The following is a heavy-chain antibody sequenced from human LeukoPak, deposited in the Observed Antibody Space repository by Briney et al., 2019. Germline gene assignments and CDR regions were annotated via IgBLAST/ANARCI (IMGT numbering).Heavy chain of an antibody. CDR1: GYTFTDYW. CDR3: ARQCCRGASPGFDP. CDR2: IYPADSDT. J-gene: IGHJ5*02. D-gene: IGHD3-10*01. V-gene: IGHV5-51*01. Sequence: PGESLKISCKGSGYTFTDYWIAWVRQMPGQGLEWMGIIYPADSDTRYSPSFQGQVTFSADKSINTAYLQWSSLRASDTATYYCARQCCRGASPGFDPWGQGTLVTVSS.